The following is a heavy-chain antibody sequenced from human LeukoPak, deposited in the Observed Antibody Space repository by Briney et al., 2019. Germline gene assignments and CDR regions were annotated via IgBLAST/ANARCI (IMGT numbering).Heavy chain of an antibody. CDR2: INHSGST. J-gene: IGHJ4*02. V-gene: IGHV4-34*01. Sequence: SETLSLTCAVYGGSFSGHYWSWIRQPQGKGLEWIGEINHSGSTNYNPSLKSRVTISVDTSKNQFSLKLSSVTAADTAVYYCARGRVSSRPRFDYWGQGTLVTVSS. D-gene: IGHD6-13*01. CDR3: ARGRVSSRPRFDY. CDR1: GGSFSGHY.